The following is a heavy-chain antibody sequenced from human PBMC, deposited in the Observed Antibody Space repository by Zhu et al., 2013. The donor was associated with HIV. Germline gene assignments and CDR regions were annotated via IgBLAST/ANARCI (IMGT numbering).Heavy chain of an antibody. CDR2: MNPSGGGT. CDR1: GYTFTSFY. V-gene: IGHV1-46*01. D-gene: IGHD1-26*01. J-gene: IGHJ4*02. Sequence: QVQLVQSGAEVKKPGASVRLSCKASGYTFTSFYMHWVRQAPGQGLEWMGVMNPSGGGTSLVERFQGRVTMTRDTSTSTAYMELSNLIFEDTAVYYCATLGGVSLKSGYWGQGTLVTVSS. CDR3: ATLGGVSLKSGY.